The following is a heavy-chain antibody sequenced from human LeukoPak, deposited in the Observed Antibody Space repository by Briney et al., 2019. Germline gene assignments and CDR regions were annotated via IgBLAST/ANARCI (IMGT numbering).Heavy chain of an antibody. CDR3: ARVTNYYGSKNAFDI. D-gene: IGHD3-10*01. V-gene: IGHV4-61*02. J-gene: IGHJ3*02. CDR2: IYTSGST. CDR1: GGSISSGSYY. Sequence: SQTLSLTCTVSGGSISSGSYYWSWIRQPAGKGLEWIGRIYTSGSTNYNPSLKSRVTISVDTSKNQFSLKLSSVTAADTAVYYCARVTNYYGSKNAFDIWGQGTMVTVSS.